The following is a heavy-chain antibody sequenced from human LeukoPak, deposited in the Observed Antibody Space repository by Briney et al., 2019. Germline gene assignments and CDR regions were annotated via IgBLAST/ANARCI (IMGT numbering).Heavy chain of an antibody. CDR3: AREGYYDILTGYYFGGAMDV. V-gene: IGHV3-23*01. CDR2: VSGSGGST. CDR1: GFTFSSYA. Sequence: GGSLRLSCAASGFTFSSYAMSWVRQAPGKGLEWVSAVSGSGGSTYYADSVKGRFTISRDNAKNTLYLQMNSLRAEDTAVYYCAREGYYDILTGYYFGGAMDVWGKGTTVTVSS. D-gene: IGHD3-9*01. J-gene: IGHJ6*03.